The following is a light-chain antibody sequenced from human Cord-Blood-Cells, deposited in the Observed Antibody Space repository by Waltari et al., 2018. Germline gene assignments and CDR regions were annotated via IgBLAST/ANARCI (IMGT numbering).Light chain of an antibody. V-gene: IGKV3-11*01. CDR2: DAS. Sequence: EIVLTQSPATLSLSPGARATLSCRASQSVSSYLAWYQQKPGQAPRLLIYDASNRATGSPARFSGRGSGTDFTLAISSLEPEDFAVYYCQQRSNWPPRTFGPGTKVDIK. CDR1: QSVSSY. J-gene: IGKJ3*01. CDR3: QQRSNWPPRT.